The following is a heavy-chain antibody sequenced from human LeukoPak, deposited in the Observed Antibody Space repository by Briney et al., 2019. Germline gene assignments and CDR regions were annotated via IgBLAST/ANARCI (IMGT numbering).Heavy chain of an antibody. CDR2: INTNTGNP. CDR1: GYTFTSYA. CDR3: ARDGLLWFGEFSRSPFDP. V-gene: IGHV7-4-1*02. Sequence: ASVKASCKASGYTFTSYAMNWVRQAPGQGLEWMGWINTNTGNPTYAQGFTGRFVFSLDTSVSTAYLQISSLKAEDTAVYYCARDGLLWFGEFSRSPFDPWGQGTLVTVSS. D-gene: IGHD3-10*01. J-gene: IGHJ5*02.